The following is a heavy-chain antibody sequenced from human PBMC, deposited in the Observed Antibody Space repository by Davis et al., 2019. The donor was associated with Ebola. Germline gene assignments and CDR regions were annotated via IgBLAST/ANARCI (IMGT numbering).Heavy chain of an antibody. J-gene: IGHJ6*02. V-gene: IGHV4-39*07. CDR1: GGSISSSSYY. CDR2: IYYSGGT. Sequence: SETLSLTCTVSGGSISSSSYYWGWIRQPPGKGLEWIGSIYYSGGTYYNPSLKSRVTISVDTSKNQISLKLSSVIAADTAVYYCARVVGGYSYGYGDYYYYGMDVWGQGTTVTVSS. CDR3: ARVVGGYSYGYGDYYYYGMDV. D-gene: IGHD5-18*01.